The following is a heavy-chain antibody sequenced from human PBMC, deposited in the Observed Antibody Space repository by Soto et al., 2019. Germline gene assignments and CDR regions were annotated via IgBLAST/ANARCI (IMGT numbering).Heavy chain of an antibody. Sequence: PSETLSLTCTVSGGSISSYYWSWIRQPPGKGLEWIGYIYYSGSTNYNPSLKSRVTISVDTSKNQFSLKLSSVTAADTAVYYCARKVAGNGMDVWGQGTTVTVSS. CDR1: GGSISSYY. CDR2: IYYSGST. D-gene: IGHD6-19*01. V-gene: IGHV4-59*01. J-gene: IGHJ6*02. CDR3: ARKVAGNGMDV.